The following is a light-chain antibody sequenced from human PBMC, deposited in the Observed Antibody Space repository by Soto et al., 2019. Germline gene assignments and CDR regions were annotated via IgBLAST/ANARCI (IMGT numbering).Light chain of an antibody. Sequence: QSALTQPASVSGSPGQSITISCSGTSSDVGNYNLVSWYQHHPGKAPKLMIYEDSNRPSGVSNRFSGSNSGNTASLTISWLQTEDEADYYCSSYAGSSTFVFGSGTKLTVL. CDR2: EDS. CDR3: SSYAGSSTFV. V-gene: IGLV2-23*01. J-gene: IGLJ1*01. CDR1: SSDVGNYNL.